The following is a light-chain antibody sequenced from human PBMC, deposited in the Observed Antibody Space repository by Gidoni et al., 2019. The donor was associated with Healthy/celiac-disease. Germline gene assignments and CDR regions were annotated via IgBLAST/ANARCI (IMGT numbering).Light chain of an antibody. CDR2: DAS. CDR3: QQYDNLPLT. Sequence: DTQTTQSPSSLSASVGDRVTITCQASQDISNYLNWYQQKPGKAPKLLIYDASNLETGVPSRFSGSGSGTDFTFTISSLQPEDIATYYCQQYDNLPLTFXGXTKVEIK. J-gene: IGKJ4*01. V-gene: IGKV1-33*01. CDR1: QDISNY.